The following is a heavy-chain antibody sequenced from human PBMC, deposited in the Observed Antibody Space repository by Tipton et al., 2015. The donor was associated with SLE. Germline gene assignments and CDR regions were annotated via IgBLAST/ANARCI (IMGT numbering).Heavy chain of an antibody. D-gene: IGHD3-16*01. CDR3: ARGFEGG. Sequence: TLSLTCAVYGGSFSGYCWSWIRQPPGKGLEWIGEINHSGSTNYNPSLKSRVTISVDTSKNQFSLKLSSVTAADTAVYYCARGFEGGWGQGTLVTVSS. V-gene: IGHV4-34*01. CDR2: INHSGST. CDR1: GGSFSGYC. J-gene: IGHJ4*02.